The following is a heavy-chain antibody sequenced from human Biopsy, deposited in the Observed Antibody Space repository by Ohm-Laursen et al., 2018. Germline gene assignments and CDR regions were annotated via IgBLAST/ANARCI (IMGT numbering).Heavy chain of an antibody. J-gene: IGHJ3*02. CDR3: ARDPRDGRTGKSTKDALDI. CDR1: GFPFSNYA. CDR2: IYGGGFGT. V-gene: IGHV3-23*01. D-gene: IGHD1-1*01. Sequence: SLRLSCAASGFPFSNYAMTWVRQAPGKGLEWVAGIYGGGFGTYYADSVKGRFSISRDNSENTLYLHMNSLRAEDTAVYYCARDPRDGRTGKSTKDALDIWGQGTMVTVSS.